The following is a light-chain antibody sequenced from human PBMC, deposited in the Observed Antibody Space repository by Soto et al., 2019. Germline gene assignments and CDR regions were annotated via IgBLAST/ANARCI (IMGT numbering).Light chain of an antibody. CDR1: SSDIGGYNY. V-gene: IGLV2-14*01. Sequence: QSALTQPASVSGSPGQSITISCTGTSSDIGGYNYVSWYQQHPGKVPKLMIYDVTNRPSGVSNRFSGYKSGDTASLTISDLQAEDEADYYCSSYATSSPYVFGTGTKVTVL. J-gene: IGLJ1*01. CDR2: DVT. CDR3: SSYATSSPYV.